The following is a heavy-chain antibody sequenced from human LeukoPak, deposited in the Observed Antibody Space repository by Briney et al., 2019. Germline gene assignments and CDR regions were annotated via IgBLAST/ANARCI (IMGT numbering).Heavy chain of an antibody. CDR2: ISYDGSNK. J-gene: IGHJ4*02. V-gene: IGHV3-30*03. CDR3: ASPVL. CDR1: GFTLSSYG. Sequence: PGGSLRLSCAASGFTLSSYGMHWVRQAPGKGLEWVAVISYDGSNKYYADSVKGRFTISRDNSKNTLYLQMNSLRAEDTAAYYCASPVLWGQGTLVTVSS. D-gene: IGHD2-8*01.